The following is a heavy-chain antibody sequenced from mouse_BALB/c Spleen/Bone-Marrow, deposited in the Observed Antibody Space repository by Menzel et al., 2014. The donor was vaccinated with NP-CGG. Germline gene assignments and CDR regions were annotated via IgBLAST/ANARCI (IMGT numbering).Heavy chain of an antibody. J-gene: IGHJ4*01. Sequence: VQLQHSGAELVRPGTSVKVSCKASGYAFTNYLIEWVKQRPGQGLEWIGVINPGSGGTNYNEKFKGKATLTADKSSSTAYMQLSSLTSDDSAVYFCARRDYAMDYWGQGTSVTVSS. V-gene: IGHV1-54*01. CDR2: INPGSGGT. CDR3: ARRDYAMDY. CDR1: GYAFTNYL.